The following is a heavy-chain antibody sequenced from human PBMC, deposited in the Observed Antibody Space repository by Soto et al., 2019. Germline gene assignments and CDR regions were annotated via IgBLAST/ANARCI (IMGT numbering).Heavy chain of an antibody. CDR3: ARVPYDFWSGYYTGYYYYGMDV. CDR1: GGSFSGYY. Sequence: PSETLSLTCAVYGGSFSGYYWSWIRQPPGKGLEWIGEINHSGSTNYNPSLKSRVTISVDTSKNQFSLKLSSVTAADTAVYYCARVPYDFWSGYYTGYYYYGMDVWGQGTTVTVSS. CDR2: INHSGST. D-gene: IGHD3-3*01. V-gene: IGHV4-34*01. J-gene: IGHJ6*02.